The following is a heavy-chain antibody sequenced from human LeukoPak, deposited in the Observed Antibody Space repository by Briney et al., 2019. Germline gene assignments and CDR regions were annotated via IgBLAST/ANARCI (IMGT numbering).Heavy chain of an antibody. CDR1: GGSISNYY. J-gene: IGHJ3*02. Sequence: PSETLSLTCSVSGGSISNYYWSWIRKPAGKGLEWIGRIYTSESTNYNPSLKSRVTISTDKSKNQFSLTLSSVTAADTAVYYCARETVAASGIDAFDIWGQGTMVTVSS. CDR3: ARETVAASGIDAFDI. D-gene: IGHD6-13*01. V-gene: IGHV4-4*07. CDR2: IYTSEST.